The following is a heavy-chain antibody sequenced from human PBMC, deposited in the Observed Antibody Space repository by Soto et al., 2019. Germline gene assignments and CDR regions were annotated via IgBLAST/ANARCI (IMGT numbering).Heavy chain of an antibody. CDR3: PNYRRAGGHYGMDV. J-gene: IGHJ6*02. D-gene: IGHD3-16*01. CDR2: ISNGCSAT. Sequence: GGSLRLSCAASGFTFSSHAMNWVRQAPGRGLEWVSGISNGCSATYYADSVKGRFTISRDNSKNTLFLQMNSLRAEDTAVYYCPNYRRAGGHYGMDVWGQGTTVTVSS. V-gene: IGHV3-23*01. CDR1: GFTFSSHA.